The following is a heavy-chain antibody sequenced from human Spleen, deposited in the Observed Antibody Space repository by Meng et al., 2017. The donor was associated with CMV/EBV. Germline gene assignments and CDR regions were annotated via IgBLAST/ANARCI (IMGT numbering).Heavy chain of an antibody. Sequence: LRLSCTVSGGSVSINTYYWSWIRQPPGKGLEWIGYIYYSGSTYYNPSLKSRLTISVDTSKNQFSLKLNSVTAADTAVYFCARDQSGYSNLDYWGQGTLVTVSS. J-gene: IGHJ4*02. CDR1: GGSVSINTYY. CDR3: ARDQSGYSNLDY. D-gene: IGHD5-24*01. CDR2: IYYSGST. V-gene: IGHV4-31*03.